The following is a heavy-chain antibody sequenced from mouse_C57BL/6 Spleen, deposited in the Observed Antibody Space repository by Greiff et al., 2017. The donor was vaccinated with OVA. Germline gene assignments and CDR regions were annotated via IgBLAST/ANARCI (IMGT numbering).Heavy chain of an antibody. V-gene: IGHV5-6*01. J-gene: IGHJ3*01. D-gene: IGHD2-12*01. CDR1: GFTFSSYG. CDR2: ISSGGSYT. CDR3: ARHLSLYTWFAY. Sequence: EVQVVESGGDLVKPGGSLKLSCAASGFTFSSYGMSWVRQTPDKRLEWVATISSGGSYTYYPDSVKGRFTISRDNAKNTLYLQMSSLKSEDTAMYYCARHLSLYTWFAYWGQGTLVTVSA.